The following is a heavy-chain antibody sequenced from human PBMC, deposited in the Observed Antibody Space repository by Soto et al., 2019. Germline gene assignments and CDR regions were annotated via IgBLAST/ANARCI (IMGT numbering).Heavy chain of an antibody. D-gene: IGHD3-3*01. V-gene: IGHV1-69*13. CDR3: ARGGITILDGGYGMDV. Sequence: SVKVSCKASGGTFSSYAISWVRQAPGQGLEWMGGIIPIFGTANYAQKFQGRVTITADESTSTAYMELSSLRSEDTAVYYCARGGITILDGGYGMDVWGQGTTVTVSS. CDR1: GGTFSSYA. J-gene: IGHJ6*02. CDR2: IIPIFGTA.